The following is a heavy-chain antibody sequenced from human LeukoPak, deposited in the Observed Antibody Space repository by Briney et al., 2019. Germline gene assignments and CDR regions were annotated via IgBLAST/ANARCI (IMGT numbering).Heavy chain of an antibody. CDR2: ISSNGSTI. Sequence: PGGALRLSCAASGFTFSSYEMNWVRQAPGKGLEWVSYISSNGSTIYYADSVKGRFTISRDNAKNSLYLQMNSLRAEDTAVYYCARVLEDFWSGYHYYYGMDVWGQGTTVTVSS. V-gene: IGHV3-48*03. CDR3: ARVLEDFWSGYHYYYGMDV. CDR1: GFTFSSYE. D-gene: IGHD3-3*01. J-gene: IGHJ6*02.